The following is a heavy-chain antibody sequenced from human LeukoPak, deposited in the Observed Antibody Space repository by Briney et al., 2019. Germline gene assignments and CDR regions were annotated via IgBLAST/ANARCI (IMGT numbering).Heavy chain of an antibody. J-gene: IGHJ3*02. Sequence: PGGSLRLSCAASGFTFSSYEMNWVRQAPGKGLEWVSYISSSGSTIYYADSVKGRFTISRDNAKNSLYLQMNSLRAEDTALYYCARLSYSSSFKSNAFDIWGQGTMVTVSS. CDR3: ARLSYSSSFKSNAFDI. V-gene: IGHV3-48*03. CDR2: ISSSGSTI. CDR1: GFTFSSYE. D-gene: IGHD6-13*01.